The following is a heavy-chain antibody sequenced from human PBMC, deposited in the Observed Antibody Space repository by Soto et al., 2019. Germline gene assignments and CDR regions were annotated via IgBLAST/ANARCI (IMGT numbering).Heavy chain of an antibody. V-gene: IGHV1-69*13. J-gene: IGHJ6*02. Sequence: GASVKVSCKASGGTFSSYAISWVRQAPGQGLEWMGGIIPIFGTANYAQKFQGRVTITADESTSTAYMELSSLRSEDTAAYYCARQQLVSHYYGMDVWGQGTTVTVSS. CDR3: ARQQLVSHYYGMDV. CDR2: IIPIFGTA. CDR1: GGTFSSYA. D-gene: IGHD6-13*01.